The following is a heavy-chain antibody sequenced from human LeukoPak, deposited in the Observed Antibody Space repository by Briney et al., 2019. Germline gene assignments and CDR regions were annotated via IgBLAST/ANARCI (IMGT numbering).Heavy chain of an antibody. V-gene: IGHV1-18*01. J-gene: IGHJ4*02. CDR3: ARSDLATITAGPFEY. CDR2: ISGHQGNT. Sequence: GPVKVSCKASGYTFTNYGITWVRQAPGQGLEWMGWISGHQGNTKYAQNFQGRVTMTIGTSTSTAYMDLRSLRSDDTAIYFCARSDLATITAGPFEYWGQGTLVAVSS. CDR1: GYTFTNYG. D-gene: IGHD5-12*01.